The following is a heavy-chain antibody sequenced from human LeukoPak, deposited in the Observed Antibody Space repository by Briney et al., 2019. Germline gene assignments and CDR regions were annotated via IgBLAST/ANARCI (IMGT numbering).Heavy chain of an antibody. V-gene: IGHV3-30*18. CDR2: ISYDGSNK. Sequence: GGSLRLSCAASGFTFSSYGMHWVRQAPGKGLEWVAVISYDGSNKYYADSVKGRFTISRDNTKNTLYLQMNSPRAEDTAVYYCAKDGSNWGSEGTFDYWGQGTLVTVSS. J-gene: IGHJ4*02. CDR3: AKDGSNWGSEGTFDY. D-gene: IGHD7-27*01. CDR1: GFTFSSYG.